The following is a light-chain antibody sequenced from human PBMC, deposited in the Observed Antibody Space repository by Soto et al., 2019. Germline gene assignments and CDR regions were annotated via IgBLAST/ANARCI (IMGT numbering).Light chain of an antibody. CDR3: QKYNSAPLT. CDR2: DAS. V-gene: IGKV3-11*01. J-gene: IGKJ4*01. CDR1: QSVSSH. Sequence: EIVMTQSPATLALSPGERATLSCRASQSVSSHLAWYQQKPGQAPRLILYDASHRAAGIPARFSGSGSGTDFTLTISSLEPEDFAVYYCQKYNSAPLTFGGGTKVDIK.